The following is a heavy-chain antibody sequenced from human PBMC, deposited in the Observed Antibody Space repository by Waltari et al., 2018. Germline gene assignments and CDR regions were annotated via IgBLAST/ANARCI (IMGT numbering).Heavy chain of an antibody. J-gene: IGHJ3*02. CDR2: IDYSGST. CDR1: GGPISRSSYD. V-gene: IGHV4-39*07. CDR3: ARARTDDAFDI. D-gene: IGHD4-17*01. Sequence: QLQLQESGPGLVKPSETLSPTCTLPGGPISRSSYDWGWIRQPPGKGLEWIGSIDYSGSTYYNPSLKSRVTISVDTSKNQFSLKLSTVAAADTAVYDCARARTDDAFDIWGQGTMVTVSS.